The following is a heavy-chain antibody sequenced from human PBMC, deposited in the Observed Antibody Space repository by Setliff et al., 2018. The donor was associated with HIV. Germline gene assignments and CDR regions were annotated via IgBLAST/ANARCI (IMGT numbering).Heavy chain of an antibody. J-gene: IGHJ4*02. CDR3: AIVTELDYYGGSGPTHLLFDS. Sequence: SVKVSCKASGGTFIRYAFNCVRQAPGQGLEWMGEIIPIFGIPSYAQRFQDRVTITADESTNTAYMEMSSLRSEDTAVYDCAIVTELDYYGGSGPTHLLFDSWDQGTLVTVSS. D-gene: IGHD3-22*01. V-gene: IGHV1-69*13. CDR1: GGTFIRYA. CDR2: IIPIFGIP.